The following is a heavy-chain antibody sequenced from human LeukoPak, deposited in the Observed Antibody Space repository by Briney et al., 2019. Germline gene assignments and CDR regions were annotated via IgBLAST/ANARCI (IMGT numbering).Heavy chain of an antibody. V-gene: IGHV1-18*01. CDR1: GYTFTSYG. CDR2: ITPYNDNT. Sequence: GASVKVSCTASGYTFTSYGISWVRQAPGQGLEWMGWITPYNDNTNYAPKFQGRVTMTTDTSTSTAYMELRSLRSDDTAVYYCARDRTYDILTGYYTMDVWGKGTTVTVSS. D-gene: IGHD3-9*01. CDR3: ARDRTYDILTGYYTMDV. J-gene: IGHJ6*04.